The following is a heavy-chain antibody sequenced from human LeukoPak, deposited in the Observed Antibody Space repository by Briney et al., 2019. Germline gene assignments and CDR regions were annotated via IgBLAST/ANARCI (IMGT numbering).Heavy chain of an antibody. CDR3: AKDQAAVAGYNWFDP. D-gene: IGHD6-19*01. CDR2: INPNTGGT. J-gene: IGHJ5*02. Sequence: ASVKVSCKASGYTFTGYYMHWVRQAPGQGLEWMGWINPNTGGTNYAKKFQGRVTMTRDTSISTAYMELSRLRSDDTAVYYCAKDQAAVAGYNWFDPWGQGTLVTVSS. CDR1: GYTFTGYY. V-gene: IGHV1-2*02.